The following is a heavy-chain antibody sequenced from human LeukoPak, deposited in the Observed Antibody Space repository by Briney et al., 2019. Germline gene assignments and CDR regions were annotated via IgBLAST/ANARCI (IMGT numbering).Heavy chain of an antibody. Sequence: ASVKVSCKASGYIFTSYGISWVRQAPGQGLEWMGWISAYNGNTNYAQKLQGRVTMTTDTSTSTAYMELRSLRSDDTAVYYCAKWVAAAGYGMDVWGQGTTVTVSS. J-gene: IGHJ6*02. D-gene: IGHD6-13*01. CDR1: GYIFTSYG. CDR2: ISAYNGNT. CDR3: AKWVAAAGYGMDV. V-gene: IGHV1-18*01.